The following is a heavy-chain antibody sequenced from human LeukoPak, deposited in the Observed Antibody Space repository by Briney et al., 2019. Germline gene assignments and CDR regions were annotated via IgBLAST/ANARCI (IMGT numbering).Heavy chain of an antibody. CDR3: ARDRVGAY. CDR1: GFTFSTYS. V-gene: IGHV3-48*01. CDR2: ITSSSSTI. J-gene: IGHJ4*02. Sequence: PGXXLRLSCVASGFTFSTYSMNWVRQAPGKGLEWLSYITSSSSTIYYADSVQGRFTISRDNAKRSLYLQMNSPRAGDTAVYYCARDRVGAYWGQGTLVTVSS. D-gene: IGHD1-26*01.